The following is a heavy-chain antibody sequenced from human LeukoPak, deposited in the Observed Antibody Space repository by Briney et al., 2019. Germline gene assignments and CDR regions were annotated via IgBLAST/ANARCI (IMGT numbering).Heavy chain of an antibody. CDR1: GGSISSSSYY. V-gene: IGHV4-39*01. D-gene: IGHD2-21*02. J-gene: IGHJ5*02. Sequence: KPSETLSLTCTVSGGSISSSSYYWGWIRQPPGKGLEWIGSIYYSGSTYYNPSLKSRVTISVDTSKNQFSLKLSSVIAADTAVYYCARPAGRAYCGGDCVRHWFDPWGQGTLVTVSS. CDR2: IYYSGST. CDR3: ARPAGRAYCGGDCVRHWFDP.